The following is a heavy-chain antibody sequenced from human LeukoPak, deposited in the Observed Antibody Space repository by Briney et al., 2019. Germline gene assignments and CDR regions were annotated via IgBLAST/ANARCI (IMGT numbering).Heavy chain of an antibody. J-gene: IGHJ5*02. Sequence: PGGSLRLSCAASGFTFSSYGMHWVRQAPGKGLEWVAFIRYDGSNKYYADSVKGRFTISRDNSKNTLYLQMNSLRAEDTAVYYCAREGDVSGWYENWFDPWGQGTLVTVSS. CDR1: GFTFSSYG. CDR2: IRYDGSNK. V-gene: IGHV3-30*02. D-gene: IGHD6-19*01. CDR3: AREGDVSGWYENWFDP.